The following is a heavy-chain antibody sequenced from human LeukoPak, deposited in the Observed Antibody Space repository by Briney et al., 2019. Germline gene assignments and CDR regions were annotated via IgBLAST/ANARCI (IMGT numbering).Heavy chain of an antibody. V-gene: IGHV1-2*02. CDR2: INPNSGGT. CDR3: ARDQDYDFWSGQSYYFDY. CDR1: GYTFTGYY. D-gene: IGHD3-3*01. Sequence: ASVKVSCKASGYTFTGYYMHWVRQAPGQGLEWMGWINPNSGGTNYAQKFQGRVTMTRDTSISTAYMELSRLRSDDTAVYYCARDQDYDFWSGQSYYFDYWGQGTLVTVSS. J-gene: IGHJ4*02.